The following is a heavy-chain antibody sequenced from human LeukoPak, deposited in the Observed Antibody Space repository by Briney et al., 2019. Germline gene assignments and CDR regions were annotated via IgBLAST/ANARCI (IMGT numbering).Heavy chain of an antibody. Sequence: SETLSLTCTVSGGSISSYYWSWIRQPAGKGLEWIGRIYSSGSTNYNPSLKSRVTISLETSKNQFSLKLTSVTAADTAVYYCAGAGYYYYYMDVWGKGTTVTGSS. V-gene: IGHV4-4*07. J-gene: IGHJ6*03. CDR3: AGAGYYYYYMDV. CDR1: GGSISSYY. CDR2: IYSSGST.